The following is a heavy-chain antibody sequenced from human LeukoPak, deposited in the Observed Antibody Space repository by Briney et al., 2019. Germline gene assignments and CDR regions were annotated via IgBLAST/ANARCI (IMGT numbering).Heavy chain of an antibody. J-gene: IGHJ4*02. CDR1: GFTFSSYW. D-gene: IGHD3-10*01. Sequence: PGGSLRLSCAASGFTFSSYWMSWVRQAPGKGLEWVSYISSSSGTIYYADSVKGRFTISRDNAKNSLYLQMNSLRDEDTAVYYCAREKSTYYYGSGSSYWGQGTLVTVSS. CDR2: ISSSSGTI. CDR3: AREKSTYYYGSGSSY. V-gene: IGHV3-48*02.